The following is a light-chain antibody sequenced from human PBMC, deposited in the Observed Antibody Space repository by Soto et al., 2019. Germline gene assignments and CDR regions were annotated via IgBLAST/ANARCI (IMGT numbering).Light chain of an antibody. CDR2: TAS. CDR1: LGIGTY. V-gene: IGKV1-9*01. J-gene: IGKJ4*01. Sequence: DIPLTQSPSFLSASVGDRVTITCRASLGIGTYLAWYQQKPGKAPNLLIYTASTLQGGVPSRFSGSGSGTEFTLTISSLQPEDFASYFCQQLNRYPFTFGGGTKVEIK. CDR3: QQLNRYPFT.